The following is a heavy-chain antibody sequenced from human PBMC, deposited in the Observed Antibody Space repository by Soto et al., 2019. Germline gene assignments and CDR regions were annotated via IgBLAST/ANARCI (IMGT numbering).Heavy chain of an antibody. V-gene: IGHV3-23*01. J-gene: IGHJ4*02. CDR3: AKDRDYPRDQFHY. CDR2: ISANGQGI. D-gene: IGHD2-2*01. Sequence: GCSLRLSCTASGFTFTYYAFSWVRQAPGKGLEWVSAISANGQGIYYADSVRGRFTISRDNSKNTVFLHMDSLRAEDTAVYYCAKDRDYPRDQFHYWGQGTLVTVSS. CDR1: GFTFTYYA.